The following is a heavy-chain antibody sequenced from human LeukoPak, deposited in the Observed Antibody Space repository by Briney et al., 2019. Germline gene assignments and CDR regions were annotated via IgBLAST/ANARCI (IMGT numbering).Heavy chain of an antibody. CDR2: ISPSGNT. CDR1: GGSFTIYS. CDR3: ARRVRSADYRLDY. J-gene: IGHJ4*02. D-gene: IGHD4-11*01. V-gene: IGHV4-34*01. Sequence: SETLSLTCAVYGGSFTIYSWTWLRQPPGKRLEWVGEISPSGNTQYNPSLKSRVTISLDASKSQFYLKLNSVTAADTAVYYCARRVRSADYRLDYWGQGTLVTVSS.